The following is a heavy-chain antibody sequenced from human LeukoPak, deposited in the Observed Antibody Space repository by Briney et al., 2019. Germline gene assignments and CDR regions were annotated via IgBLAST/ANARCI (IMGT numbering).Heavy chain of an antibody. CDR1: GGSFSGYY. J-gene: IGHJ5*02. Sequence: SETLSLTCAVYGGSFSGYYWSWIRQPPGKGLEWIGEINHSGSTNYNPSLKSRVTISVDTSKNQFSLKLSSVTAADTAVYYCASRGGDWYNWFDPWGQGTPVTVSS. CDR3: ASRGGDWYNWFDP. CDR2: INHSGST. V-gene: IGHV4-34*01. D-gene: IGHD2-21*02.